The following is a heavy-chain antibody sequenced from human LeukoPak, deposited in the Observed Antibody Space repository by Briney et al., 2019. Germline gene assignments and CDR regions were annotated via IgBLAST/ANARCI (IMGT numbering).Heavy chain of an antibody. Sequence: SETLSLTCAVYGGSFSGYYWSWIRQPPGKRLEWIGEINHSGSTNYNPSLKSRVTISVDTSKNQFSLKLSSVTAADTAVYYCAGGYSSSWYLTRPLLKGDYWGQGTLVTVSS. J-gene: IGHJ4*02. V-gene: IGHV4-34*01. CDR2: INHSGST. CDR1: GGSFSGYY. CDR3: AGGYSSSWYLTRPLLKGDY. D-gene: IGHD6-13*01.